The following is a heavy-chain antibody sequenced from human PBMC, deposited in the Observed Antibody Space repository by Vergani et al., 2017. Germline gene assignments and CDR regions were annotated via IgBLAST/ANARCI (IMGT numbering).Heavy chain of an antibody. CDR2: ISSYGGST. CDR3: AGPQGTSAYYYGGFDY. V-gene: IGHV3-23*01. J-gene: IGHJ4*02. Sequence: EVPLLESGGGVVQPGGSLRLSCAASGFTFSPYAMTWVPQAPGKGLEWVSTISSYGGSTYYADSVKGRFTISRDNSNNTLSLQMNSLTAEDTAIYYCAGPQGTSAYYYGGFDYWGQGILVTVSS. CDR1: GFTFSPYA. D-gene: IGHD3-22*01.